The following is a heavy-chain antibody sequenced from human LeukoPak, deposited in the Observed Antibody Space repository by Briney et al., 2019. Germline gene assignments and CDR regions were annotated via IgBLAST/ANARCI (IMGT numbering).Heavy chain of an antibody. CDR2: IGSSGSTI. CDR1: GFTFSDYY. J-gene: IGHJ4*02. CDR3: ASYYDSSGYYY. D-gene: IGHD3-22*01. V-gene: IGHV3-11*01. Sequence: GGSLRLSCAASGFTFSDYYMSWIRQAPGEGLEWVSYIGSSGSTIYYADSVKGRFTISRDNAKNSLYLQMNSLRAEDTAVYYCASYYDSSGYYYWGQGTLVTVSS.